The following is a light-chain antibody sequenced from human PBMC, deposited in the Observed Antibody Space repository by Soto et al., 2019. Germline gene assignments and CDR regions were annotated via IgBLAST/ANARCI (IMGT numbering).Light chain of an antibody. CDR2: EVS. Sequence: QSALTQPPSASGSPGQSVTISCTGTSSDVGGYNYVSWYQQHPGKAPKLMIYEVSKRPSGVPDRFSGSKSGNTASLTVSGLQAEDEADYYRSSYAGSNNFEVFGTGTK. J-gene: IGLJ1*01. CDR1: SSDVGGYNY. V-gene: IGLV2-8*01. CDR3: SSYAGSNNFEV.